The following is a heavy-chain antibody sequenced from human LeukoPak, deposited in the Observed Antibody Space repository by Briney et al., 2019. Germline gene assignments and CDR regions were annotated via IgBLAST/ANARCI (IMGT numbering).Heavy chain of an antibody. CDR3: ARDLSSLAARPMGSDC. CDR2: IKQDGSEK. J-gene: IGHJ4*02. D-gene: IGHD6-6*01. CDR1: GFTFSSYW. Sequence: PGGSLRLSCAASGFTFSSYWMSWVRQAPGKGLEWVANIKQDGSEKYYVDSVKGRFTISRDNAKNSLYLQMNSLRAEDTAVYYCARDLSSLAARPMGSDCWGQGTVVSVSS. V-gene: IGHV3-7*01.